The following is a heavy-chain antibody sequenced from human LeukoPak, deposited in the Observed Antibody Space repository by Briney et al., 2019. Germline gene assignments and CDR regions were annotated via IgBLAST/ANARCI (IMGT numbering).Heavy chain of an antibody. V-gene: IGHV3-30*01. CDR2: ISYDESNK. CDR3: ARTQGVGATAPFDY. D-gene: IGHD1-26*01. CDR1: GFTFSGYA. Sequence: GGSLRLSCAASGFTFSGYAMHWVRQAPGKGLEWVAVISYDESNKYYADSVKGRFTISRDNSKNTLYLQMNSLRAEDTAVYYCARTQGVGATAPFDYWGQGTLVTVSS. J-gene: IGHJ4*02.